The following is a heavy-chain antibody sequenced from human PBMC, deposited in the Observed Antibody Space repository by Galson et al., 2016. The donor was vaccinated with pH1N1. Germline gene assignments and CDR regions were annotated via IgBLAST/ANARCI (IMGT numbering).Heavy chain of an antibody. CDR1: GFSLTTRGVG. CDR3: ARTQYGDFVRGVTDY. Sequence: PALVKPTQTLTLTCTFSGFSLTTRGVGVSWIRQPPGKALEWLALIDWDDDKYYSTSLKTRLTISKDTSKNQVVLTMTNMDPVDTATYYCARTQYGDFVRGVTDYWGQGSLVTVSS. V-gene: IGHV2-70*01. J-gene: IGHJ4*02. D-gene: IGHD4-17*01. CDR2: IDWDDDK.